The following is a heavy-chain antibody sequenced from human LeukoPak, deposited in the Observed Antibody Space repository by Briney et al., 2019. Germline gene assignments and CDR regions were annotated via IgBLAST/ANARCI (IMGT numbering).Heavy chain of an antibody. D-gene: IGHD3-22*01. V-gene: IGHV4-59*01. Sequence: SETLSLTCTVSGGSINSYYWSWIRQPPGKGLERIGCIYYSGSTNYNPSLKSRVTISVDTSKNQFSLKLSSVTAADTAVYYCARDSSGYSHLYYYYYMDVWGKGTTVIVSS. CDR2: IYYSGST. CDR3: ARDSSGYSHLYYYYYMDV. CDR1: GGSINSYY. J-gene: IGHJ6*03.